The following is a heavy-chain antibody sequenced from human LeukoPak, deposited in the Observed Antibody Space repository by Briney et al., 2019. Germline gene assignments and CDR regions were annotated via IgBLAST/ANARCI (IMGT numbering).Heavy chain of an antibody. V-gene: IGHV3-53*01. D-gene: IGHD6-19*01. CDR1: GFIVSNNY. CDR3: ARSITVVGAYFEY. CDR2: IYSGGST. J-gene: IGHJ4*02. Sequence: PGGSLRLSCAASGFIVSNNYVDWVRQAPGKGLEWGSVIYSGGSTKYADSVKGRFTISRDNSKNTLYLQMNSLRAEDTAVYYCARSITVVGAYFEYWGQGTLVSVSS.